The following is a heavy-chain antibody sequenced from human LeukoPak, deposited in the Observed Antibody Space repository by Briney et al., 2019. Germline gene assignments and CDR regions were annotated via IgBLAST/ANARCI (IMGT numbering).Heavy chain of an antibody. J-gene: IGHJ4*02. Sequence: SETLSLTCTVSGGSISSYYWSWIRQPPGKGLEWIGYIYYSGSTNYNPSLKSRVTISVDTSKNQFSLKLSSVTAADTAVYYCAGDGVAGTWDYWGQGTLVTVSS. CDR3: AGDGVAGTWDY. CDR1: GGSISSYY. CDR2: IYYSGST. D-gene: IGHD6-19*01. V-gene: IGHV4-59*01.